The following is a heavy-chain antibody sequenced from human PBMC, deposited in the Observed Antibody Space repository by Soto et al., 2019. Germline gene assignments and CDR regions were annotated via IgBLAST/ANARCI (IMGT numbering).Heavy chain of an antibody. Sequence: QVQLVQSGAEVKKPGASVKVSCKASGYTFTSYAMHWVRQAPGQRLEWMGWINADNGNTKYSQKFQGRVTITRDPSASTAYMELSSLRSEDTAVYYCARGPRVITMIVVVTHNWFDPWGQGTLVTVSS. CDR2: INADNGNT. D-gene: IGHD3-22*01. CDR3: ARGPRVITMIVVVTHNWFDP. CDR1: GYTFTSYA. J-gene: IGHJ5*02. V-gene: IGHV1-3*01.